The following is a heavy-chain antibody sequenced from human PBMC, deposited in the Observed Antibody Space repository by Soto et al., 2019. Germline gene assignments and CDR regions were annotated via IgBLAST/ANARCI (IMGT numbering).Heavy chain of an antibody. J-gene: IGHJ5*02. CDR3: AGGYMVRGGDAWFDT. D-gene: IGHD3-10*01. CDR1: EGTFSSHA. CDR2: IIPLFGTT. Sequence: QVQLEQSGAEVKKPGSSVKVSCKASEGTFSSHAISWVRQAPEEGLEWMGGIIPLFGTTNYAQKFQGRVTITADKSTSTVFMELISLTSEDTALYYCAGGYMVRGGDAWFDTWGQGTLVAVSS. V-gene: IGHV1-69*06.